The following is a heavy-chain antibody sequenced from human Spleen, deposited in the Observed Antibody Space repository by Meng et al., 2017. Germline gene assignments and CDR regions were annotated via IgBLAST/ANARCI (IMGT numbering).Heavy chain of an antibody. V-gene: IGHV3-9*01. J-gene: IGHJ4*02. Sequence: SLKISCAASGFNFGDYAMHWARQAPGKGLEWVSGISWNSGSKAYGDSVKGRFTISRDNAKNSLYLQMNSLRDEDTALYYCAKDMSSASDDYFDYWGQGTLVTVSS. CDR3: AKDMSSASDDYFDY. D-gene: IGHD2-21*01. CDR1: GFNFGDYA. CDR2: ISWNSGSK.